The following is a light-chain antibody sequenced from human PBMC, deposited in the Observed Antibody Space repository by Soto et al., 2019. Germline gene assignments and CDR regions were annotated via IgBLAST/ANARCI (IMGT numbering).Light chain of an antibody. CDR3: QLYHSSSYT. J-gene: IGKJ2*01. CDR2: GAS. Sequence: EIVLTQSPGTLSLSPGERATLSCRASQSVTSTYLAWYQQKPGQAPRLLIYGASRMATDIPDRFSGSGSGTDFTLTISRLEPEDFAVYYCQLYHSSSYTFGQGTKLEIE. V-gene: IGKV3-20*01. CDR1: QSVTSTY.